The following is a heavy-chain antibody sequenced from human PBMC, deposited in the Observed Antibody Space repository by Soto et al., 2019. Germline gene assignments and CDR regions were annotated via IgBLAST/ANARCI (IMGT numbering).Heavy chain of an antibody. D-gene: IGHD6-6*01. CDR3: TITRGDPQLHGLDF. Sequence: LSLTCAVSGYSISSSNWWGWIRQPPGKGLEWIGYIYYSGTTYYNPPLESRVTMSVDTSRNQFSLRLKSVTAVDTAVYYCTITRGDPQLHGLDFWAQGTLVTVSS. V-gene: IGHV4-28*01. CDR1: GYSISSSNW. J-gene: IGHJ4*02. CDR2: IYYSGTT.